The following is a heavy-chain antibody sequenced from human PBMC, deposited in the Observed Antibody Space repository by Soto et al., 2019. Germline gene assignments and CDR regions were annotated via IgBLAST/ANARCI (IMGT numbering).Heavy chain of an antibody. D-gene: IGHD3-10*01. J-gene: IGHJ6*02. V-gene: IGHV1-8*01. CDR1: GYTFTSYD. Sequence: ASVKVSCKASGYTFTSYDINWVRQATGQGLEWMGWMNPNSGNTGYAQKFQGRVTMTRNTSISTAYMELSSLRSEDTAVYYCARGVRGSGSYYIYYYYYGMDVWGQGATVTVSS. CDR2: MNPNSGNT. CDR3: ARGVRGSGSYYIYYYYYGMDV.